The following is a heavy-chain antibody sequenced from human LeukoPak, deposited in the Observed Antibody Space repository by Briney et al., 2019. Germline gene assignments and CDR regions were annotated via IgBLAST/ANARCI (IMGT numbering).Heavy chain of an antibody. CDR2: IYYSGST. J-gene: IGHJ5*02. V-gene: IGHV4-59*12. CDR1: GGSISSYY. CDR3: ARVTSRLGWFDP. D-gene: IGHD1-14*01. Sequence: RPSETLSLTCTVSGGSISSYYWSWIRQPPGKGLEWIGYIYYSGSTNYNPSLKSRVTISVDTSKNQFSLKLSSLTAADTAVYYCARVTSRLGWFDPWGQGTLVTVSS.